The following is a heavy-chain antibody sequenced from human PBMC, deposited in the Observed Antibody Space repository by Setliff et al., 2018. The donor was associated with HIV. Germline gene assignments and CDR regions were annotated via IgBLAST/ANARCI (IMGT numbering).Heavy chain of an antibody. CDR1: GFTFRIYS. CDR2: ISGSRT. Sequence: GGSLRLSCAASGFTFRIYSMNWVRQAPGKGLEWASSISGSRTYYADSVKGRFTISRDDAENSLYLQMSILRADDTAVYYCVKDVLKFWSGSGALDFWGPGTLVTVSS. J-gene: IGHJ4*02. D-gene: IGHD3-3*01. CDR3: VKDVLKFWSGSGALDF. V-gene: IGHV3-21*01.